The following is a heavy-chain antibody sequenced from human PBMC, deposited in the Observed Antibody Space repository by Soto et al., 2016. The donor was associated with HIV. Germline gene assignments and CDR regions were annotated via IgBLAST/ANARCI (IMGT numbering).Heavy chain of an antibody. CDR1: GFTFSSYA. CDR3: AKVVGVGRQQLSRVGSYYFDY. V-gene: IGHV3-23*01. CDR2: ISGSGGST. Sequence: EVQLLESGGGLVQPGGSLRLSCAASGFTFSSYAMSWVRQAPGKGLEWVSAISGSGGSTYYADSVKGRFTISRDNSKNTLYLQMNSLRAEDTAVYYCAKVVGVGRQQLSRVGSYYFDYWGQGTLVTVSS. J-gene: IGHJ4*02. D-gene: IGHD6-13*01.